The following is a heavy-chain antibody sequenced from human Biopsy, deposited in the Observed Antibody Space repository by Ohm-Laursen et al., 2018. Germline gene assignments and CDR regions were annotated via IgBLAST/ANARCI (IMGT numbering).Heavy chain of an antibody. CDR3: ARGRRLPAAISSYYYAMDV. Sequence: GASVKVSCKPSGGSFSSYAISWVRQAPGQGLEWMGGIIPFFGTPNYAQMFQGRVTITADTSTSTAYTELSSLRSDDTAVYYCARGRRLPAAISSYYYAMDVWGQGTTVTVSS. V-gene: IGHV1-69*06. J-gene: IGHJ6*02. D-gene: IGHD2-2*01. CDR1: GGSFSSYA. CDR2: IIPFFGTP.